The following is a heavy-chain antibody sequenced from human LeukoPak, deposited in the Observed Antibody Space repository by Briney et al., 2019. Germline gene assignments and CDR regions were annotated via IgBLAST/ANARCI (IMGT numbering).Heavy chain of an antibody. CDR3: ARDMIYGDYYYYGMDV. CDR1: GGSISSGGYY. Sequence: PSQTLSLTCTVSGGSISSGGYYWSWIRQHPGKGLEWIGYICYSGSTYYNPSLKSRVTISVDTSKNQFSLKLSSVTAADTAVYYCARDMIYGDYYYYGMDVWGQGTTVTVSS. V-gene: IGHV4-31*03. D-gene: IGHD4-17*01. J-gene: IGHJ6*02. CDR2: ICYSGST.